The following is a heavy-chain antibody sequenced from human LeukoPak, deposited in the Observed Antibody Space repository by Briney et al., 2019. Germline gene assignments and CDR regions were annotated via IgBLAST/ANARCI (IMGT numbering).Heavy chain of an antibody. D-gene: IGHD1-1*01. J-gene: IGHJ3*02. Sequence: GASVKVSCKASGYTFTSYGISWVRQAPGQGLEWMGWISAYNGNTNYAQKLQGRVTITTDESTSTAYMELSSLRSEDTAVYYCARARPYDAFDIWGQGTMVTVSS. CDR1: GYTFTSYG. CDR2: ISAYNGNT. V-gene: IGHV1-18*01. CDR3: ARARPYDAFDI.